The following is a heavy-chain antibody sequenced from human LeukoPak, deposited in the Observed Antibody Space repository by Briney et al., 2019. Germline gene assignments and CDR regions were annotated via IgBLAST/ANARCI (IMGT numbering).Heavy chain of an antibody. J-gene: IGHJ6*02. CDR1: GFTFSSYA. CDR2: ISYDGSNK. D-gene: IGHD4-17*01. Sequence: PGGSLRLSCAASGFTFSSYAMHWVRQAPGKGLEWVAVISYDGSNKYYADSVKGRFTISRDNSKNTLYLQMNSLRAEDTAVYYCARDDYGDYGLGDVWGQGTTVTVSS. CDR3: ARDDYGDYGLGDV. V-gene: IGHV3-30-3*01.